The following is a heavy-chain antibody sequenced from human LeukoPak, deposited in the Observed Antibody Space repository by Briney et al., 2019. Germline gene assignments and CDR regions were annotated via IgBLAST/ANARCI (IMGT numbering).Heavy chain of an antibody. Sequence: GGSLRLSCAASGFTFTMFSMNWLRQAPGKGLEWIAFIRGRSDTTYYADSVQGRFTISRDNAEDSVYLQMNSLRGEDTAVYYCARDPSSRGGFDYWGQGTLVTVSS. V-gene: IGHV3-48*01. D-gene: IGHD6-13*01. CDR1: GFTFTMFS. CDR2: IRGRSDTT. J-gene: IGHJ4*02. CDR3: ARDPSSRGGFDY.